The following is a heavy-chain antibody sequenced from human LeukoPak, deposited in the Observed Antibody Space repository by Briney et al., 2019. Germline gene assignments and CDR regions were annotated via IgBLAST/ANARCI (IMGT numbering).Heavy chain of an antibody. CDR3: SRESGPYSPFGH. J-gene: IGHJ4*02. Sequence: SGTLSLTCGVSGVSITTTNYWSWVRQSPGRGLEWIGEVSLSGYTGFNPSLRGRVTMSLDESKNHLSLTLTSVTAADTAIYYCSRESGPYSPFGHWGQGILVTVTT. CDR2: VSLSGYT. D-gene: IGHD1-26*01. CDR1: GVSITTTNY. V-gene: IGHV4-4*02.